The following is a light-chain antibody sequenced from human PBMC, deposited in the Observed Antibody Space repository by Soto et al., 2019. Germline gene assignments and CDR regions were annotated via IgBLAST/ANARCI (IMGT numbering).Light chain of an antibody. Sequence: QSALTQPASVSGSPGQSITISCTGASSDVGGHDYVSWYQQLPGKAPKLMVYDVSNRPSGVSNRFSGSKSDNTASLTISGLQAEDEADYYCSSYTSTTVVFGGGTQLTVL. J-gene: IGLJ2*01. CDR3: SSYTSTTVV. CDR1: SSDVGGHDY. CDR2: DVS. V-gene: IGLV2-14*03.